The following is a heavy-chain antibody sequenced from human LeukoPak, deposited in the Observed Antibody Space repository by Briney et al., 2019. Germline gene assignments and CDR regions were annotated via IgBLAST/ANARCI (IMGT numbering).Heavy chain of an antibody. V-gene: IGHV3-30*01. CDR1: GFIFSNFD. J-gene: IGHJ6*03. Sequence: GGSLRLSCAASGFIFSNFDMHWVRQAPGKGLEWVALISFDGSHTYYADSMKGRFTISRDNSRNVLYLQMTSLRGDDSAVYYCAREEQELVRDYYYYMDVWGKGTTVTVSS. CDR2: ISFDGSHT. CDR3: AREEQELVRDYYYYMDV. D-gene: IGHD1-26*01.